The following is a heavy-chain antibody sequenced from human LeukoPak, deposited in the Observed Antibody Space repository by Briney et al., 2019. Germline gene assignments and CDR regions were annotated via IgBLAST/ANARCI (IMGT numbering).Heavy chain of an antibody. V-gene: IGHV3-20*04. CDR2: INWNGGRT. Sequence: GGSLRLSCAASGFTFDDFGMSWFRQAPGKGLEWVSGINWNGGRTGYADSVKGRFTISRDNAKKSLYLQMNSLRAEDTALYYCARKWLSNAFDIWGQGTMVTVSS. J-gene: IGHJ3*02. CDR1: GFTFDDFG. CDR3: ARKWLSNAFDI. D-gene: IGHD5-12*01.